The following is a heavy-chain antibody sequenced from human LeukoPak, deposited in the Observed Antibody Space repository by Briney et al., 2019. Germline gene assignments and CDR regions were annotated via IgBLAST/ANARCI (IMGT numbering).Heavy chain of an antibody. J-gene: IGHJ6*02. CDR1: GFTFSKNV. V-gene: IGHV3-33*08. CDR3: ARDIARARMDV. D-gene: IGHD2-21*01. CDR2: IWYDGRNK. Sequence: GGSLRLSCATSGFTFSKNVLNWVRQAPGKGLEWVAVIWYDGRNKYYADSVKGRFTISRDDFKSTLYLQMNSLRAEDTAAYYCARDIARARMDVWGQGTTVTVSS.